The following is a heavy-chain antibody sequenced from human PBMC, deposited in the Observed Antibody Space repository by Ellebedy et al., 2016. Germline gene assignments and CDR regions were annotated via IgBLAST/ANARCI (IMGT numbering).Heavy chain of an antibody. Sequence: GSLRLSXTVSGCSISSSTYYWGWVRQPPGKELQWIGLMHYSGNSHYNSSLKSRVTISVDTSKNQFSLNLKSVTAADTAVYYCASVDGSGSFYNPHFDYWGQGMLVTVST. CDR2: MHYSGNS. D-gene: IGHD3-10*01. CDR1: GCSISSSTYY. J-gene: IGHJ4*02. V-gene: IGHV4-39*01. CDR3: ASVDGSGSFYNPHFDY.